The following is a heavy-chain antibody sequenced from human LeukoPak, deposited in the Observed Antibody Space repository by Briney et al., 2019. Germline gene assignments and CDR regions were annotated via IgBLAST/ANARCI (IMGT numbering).Heavy chain of an antibody. V-gene: IGHV3-23*01. CDR2: ISGSGGST. CDR1: GFTISNNY. Sequence: GGSLRLSCAASGFTISNNYIGWLRQAPGKGLEWVSAISGSGGSTYYADSVKGRFTISRDNSKNTLYLQMNSLRAEDTAVYYCAKASMTTVTTGGDYWGQGTLVTVSS. J-gene: IGHJ4*02. D-gene: IGHD4-17*01. CDR3: AKASMTTVTTGGDY.